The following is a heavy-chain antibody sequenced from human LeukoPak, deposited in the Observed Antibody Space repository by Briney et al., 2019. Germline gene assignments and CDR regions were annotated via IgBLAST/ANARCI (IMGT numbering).Heavy chain of an antibody. J-gene: IGHJ4*02. D-gene: IGHD2-21*02. CDR1: GFTFSSYA. V-gene: IGHV3-30-3*01. Sequence: PGGSLRLSCAASGFTFSSYAMHWVRQAPGKGLEWVAVISYDGSNKYYADSVKGRFTISRDNSKNTLYPQMNSLRAEDTAVYYCARDYMVVTSKTLDYWGQGTLVTVSS. CDR3: ARDYMVVTSKTLDY. CDR2: ISYDGSNK.